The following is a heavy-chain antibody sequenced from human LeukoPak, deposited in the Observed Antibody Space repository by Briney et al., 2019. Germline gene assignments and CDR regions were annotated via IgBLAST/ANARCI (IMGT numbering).Heavy chain of an antibody. CDR2: FSSSGTII. V-gene: IGHV3-48*03. CDR3: ARGYCPNGVCYTDYFDC. CDR1: GFTFSSYA. Sequence: GGCLRLSCSASGFTFSSYAMHWVRPAPGKGLEWVSYFSSSGTIIYYADSVKGRFSISRDSAKNSLYLQMNSLRADDTAVYYCARGYCPNGVCYTDYFDCWGQGTLVTVSS. D-gene: IGHD2-8*01. J-gene: IGHJ4*02.